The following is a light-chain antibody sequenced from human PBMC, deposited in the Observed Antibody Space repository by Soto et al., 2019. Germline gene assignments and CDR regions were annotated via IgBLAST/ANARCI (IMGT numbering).Light chain of an antibody. CDR2: KAY. CDR3: QPYNSYSEA. CDR1: QSISSW. J-gene: IGKJ1*01. V-gene: IGKV1-5*03. Sequence: DIQMTQSPSSLYASVGDRVTITCRASQSISSWLAWYQQKPGKSPKLLIYKAYSLESGVTSRFSGSGSGTEFTLTISSLQPDDFATYYCQPYNSYSEAVGPGTKVEIK.